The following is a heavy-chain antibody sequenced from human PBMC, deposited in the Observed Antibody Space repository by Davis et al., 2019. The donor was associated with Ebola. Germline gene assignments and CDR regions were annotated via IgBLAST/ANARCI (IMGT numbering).Heavy chain of an antibody. CDR3: AMNTPDPYYVTTRGAFDF. V-gene: IGHV4-34*01. J-gene: IGHJ3*01. CDR2: INHSGDT. D-gene: IGHD3-16*01. CDR1: GDFASGGSYY. Sequence: PSETLSLTCTVVGDFASGGSYYWNWIRQPPGKGLEWIGEINHSGDTNYNPSLKSRVTISVDTSKNQFSLKLTSLTAADTAVYYCAMNTPDPYYVTTRGAFDFWGRGTLVTVSS.